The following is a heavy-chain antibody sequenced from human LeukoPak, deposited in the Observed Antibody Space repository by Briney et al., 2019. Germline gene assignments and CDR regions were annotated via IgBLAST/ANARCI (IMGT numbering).Heavy chain of an antibody. CDR3: ARGPY. V-gene: IGHV3-7*01. J-gene: IGHJ4*02. CDR1: RFTFSRSW. CDR2: IKEDGSEI. Sequence: TGGSLRLSCAASRFTFSRSWMSWVREAPGKGLEWVARIKEDGSEIYYVDSVKGRFTISRDNAKNSLYLQMNSLRAEDTAIYYCARGPYWGQGTLVTVSS.